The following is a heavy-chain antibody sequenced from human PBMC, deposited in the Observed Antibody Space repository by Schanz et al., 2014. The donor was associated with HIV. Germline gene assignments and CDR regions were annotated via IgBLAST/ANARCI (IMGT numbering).Heavy chain of an antibody. V-gene: IGHV3-30*03. CDR2: ISYDGTKK. CDR3: XXXXXXXXXXXXXXXXXXYYYGMDV. J-gene: IGHJ6*02. Sequence: QEQLVESGGGVXXXGRSLRLSCVXSGFNFNSYGMHWVRQAPGKGLEWVAVISYDGTKKHYADSVKGRFTISRDNSKNSLXXXIXXXXXXXXXXXXXXXXXXXXXXXXXXXXXXXYYYGMDVWGQATTVTVSS. CDR1: GFNFNSYG.